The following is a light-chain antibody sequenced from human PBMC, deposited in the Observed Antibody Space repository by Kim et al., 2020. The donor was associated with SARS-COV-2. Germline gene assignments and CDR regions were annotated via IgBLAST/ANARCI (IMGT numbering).Light chain of an antibody. J-gene: IGKJ4*01. CDR2: WAS. V-gene: IGKV4-1*01. CDR3: QQYYITPLT. Sequence: DIVMTQSPDSLAASLGERATINCKSSQSVLYSSNNKNYLAWYQQKPGQPPKLLISWASTRESGVPDRFGGSESGTDFTLTISSLQAEDVAVYYCQQYYITPLTFGGGTKVDIK. CDR1: QSVLYSSNNKNY.